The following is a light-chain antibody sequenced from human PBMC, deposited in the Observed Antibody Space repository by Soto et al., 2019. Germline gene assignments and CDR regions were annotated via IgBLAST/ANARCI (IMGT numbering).Light chain of an antibody. CDR3: QQYNNWPFT. J-gene: IGKJ3*01. Sequence: ENVLTQSPGTLSLSPGERATLSCRASQSISSNLAWYQQKPGQAPRLLIYGASTRATGIPARFSGSGSGTEFTLTISSLQSEDFAVYYCQQYNNWPFTFGPGTKVDIK. V-gene: IGKV3-15*01. CDR1: QSISSN. CDR2: GAS.